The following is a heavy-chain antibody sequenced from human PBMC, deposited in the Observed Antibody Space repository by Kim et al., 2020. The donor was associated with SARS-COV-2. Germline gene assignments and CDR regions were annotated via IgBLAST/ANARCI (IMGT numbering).Heavy chain of an antibody. V-gene: IGHV1-18*01. Sequence: ASVKVSCKASGYTFTSYGISWVRQAPGQGLEWMGWISAYNGNTKYAQKLQGRVTMTTDTSTNTAYMELRSLRSDDTAVYYCARQSIAAAGHNWFDPWGQGTLVTVSS. J-gene: IGHJ5*02. CDR3: ARQSIAAAGHNWFDP. CDR1: GYTFTSYG. D-gene: IGHD6-13*01. CDR2: ISAYNGNT.